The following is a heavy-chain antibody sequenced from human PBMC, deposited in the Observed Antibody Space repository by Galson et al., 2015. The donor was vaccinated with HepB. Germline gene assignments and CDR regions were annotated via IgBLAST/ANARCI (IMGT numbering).Heavy chain of an antibody. J-gene: IGHJ6*02. CDR2: INAGNGNT. CDR1: GYTFTSYA. V-gene: IGHV1-3*01. CDR3: ARGGSGFGELSPYYYYGMDV. Sequence: SVKVSCKASGYTFTSYAMHWVRQAPGKRLEWMGWINAGNGNTKYSQKFQGRGTITRDTSASTAYMELSSLRSEDTAVYYCARGGSGFGELSPYYYYGMDVWGQGTTVTVSS. D-gene: IGHD3-10*01.